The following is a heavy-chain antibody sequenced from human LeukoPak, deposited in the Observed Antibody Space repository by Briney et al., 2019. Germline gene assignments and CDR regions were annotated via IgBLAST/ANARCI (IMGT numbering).Heavy chain of an antibody. CDR3: ARALGGYNYGY. Sequence: SETLSLTCTVSGGSISSYYWSWIRQPPGKGLEWIGYIYYSGSTYYNPSLKSRVTISVDTSKNQFSLKLSSVTAADTAVYYCARALGGYNYGYWGQGTLVTVSS. CDR1: GGSISSYY. D-gene: IGHD5-24*01. J-gene: IGHJ4*02. CDR2: IYYSGST. V-gene: IGHV4-59*12.